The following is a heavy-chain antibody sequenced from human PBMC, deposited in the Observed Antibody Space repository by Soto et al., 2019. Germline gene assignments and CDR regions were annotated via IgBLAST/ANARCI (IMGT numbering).Heavy chain of an antibody. CDR2: ISANGGRA. V-gene: IGHV3-23*01. D-gene: IGHD1-7*01. Sequence: EVQLLESGGGLVQPGGSLTLSCAASGFTFGTYALSWVRQAPGKGLEWVSAISANGGRAYYADSVKGRFTISRDNSWNTVYLQMSSLSAGYTAIYYCAKDIKTAGTSVIFDSWGQGTLVTVSS. CDR1: GFTFGTYA. J-gene: IGHJ4*02. CDR3: AKDIKTAGTSVIFDS.